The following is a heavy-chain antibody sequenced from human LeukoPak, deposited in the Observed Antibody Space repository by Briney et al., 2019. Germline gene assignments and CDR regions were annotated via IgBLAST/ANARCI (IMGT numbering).Heavy chain of an antibody. CDR1: GYSISSGYY. D-gene: IGHD3-10*01. V-gene: IGHV4-38-2*01. J-gene: IGHJ4*02. CDR3: ASYGSGFDDS. Sequence: PSETLSLTCAVSGYSISSGYYWGWIRQPPGKGLEWIGSIHHSGNTHNNSSLKSRVTMSVDTSKNQFSLRLSSVTATDTAVYYCASYGSGFDDSWGQGTLVTVSS. CDR2: IHHSGNT.